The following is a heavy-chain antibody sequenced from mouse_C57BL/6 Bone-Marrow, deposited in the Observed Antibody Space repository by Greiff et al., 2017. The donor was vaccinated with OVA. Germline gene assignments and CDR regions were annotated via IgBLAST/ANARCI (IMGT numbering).Heavy chain of an antibody. D-gene: IGHD4-1*01. Sequence: EVKLMESGEGLVKPGGSLKLSCAASGFTFSSYAMSWVRQTPEKRLEWVAYISSGGDYIYYADTVKGRFTISRDNARNTLYLQMSSLKSEDTAMYYCTRGALGLYYCDYWGQGTTLTVSS. J-gene: IGHJ2*01. V-gene: IGHV5-9-1*02. CDR3: TRGALGLYYCDY. CDR1: GFTFSSYA. CDR2: ISSGGDYI.